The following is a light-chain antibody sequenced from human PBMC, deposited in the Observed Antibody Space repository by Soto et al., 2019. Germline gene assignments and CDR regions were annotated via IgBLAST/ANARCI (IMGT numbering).Light chain of an antibody. CDR1: QIINNDY. V-gene: IGKV3-20*01. J-gene: IGKJ5*01. Sequence: VLTQSPGTLSLSPGGRATLSCRASQIINNDYLAWYQHKPGQAPRLLIYDASLRATGVPDRFSGSGSGTDFTLTITRLEPDDSAVYYCQQHGMSHITFGQGTRLEIK. CDR3: QQHGMSHIT. CDR2: DAS.